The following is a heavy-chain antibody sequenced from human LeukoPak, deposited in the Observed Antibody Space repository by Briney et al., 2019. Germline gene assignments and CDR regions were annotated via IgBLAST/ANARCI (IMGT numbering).Heavy chain of an antibody. CDR3: ARGQSPGPIYDF. CDR1: GRSISDYY. CDR2: IYSGGRT. Sequence: SETLSLTCSISGRSISDYYWTWVRQPPGRGLDWIAYIYSGGRTNYNPSLKSRVTISVDTSENQFSLRMTSVTAADTAVYYCARGQSPGPIYDFWGQGILVTVSS. D-gene: IGHD2-21*01. V-gene: IGHV4-59*01. J-gene: IGHJ4*02.